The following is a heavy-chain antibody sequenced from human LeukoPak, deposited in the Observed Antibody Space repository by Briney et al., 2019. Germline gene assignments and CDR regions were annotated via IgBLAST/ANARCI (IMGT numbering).Heavy chain of an antibody. CDR3: ASARGVEYCGGDCYPNPFGY. D-gene: IGHD2-21*02. CDR2: ISTYNSNT. V-gene: IGHV1-18*01. J-gene: IGHJ4*02. CDR1: GYTFTSYG. Sequence: GASVKVSCKASGYTFTSYGISWVRQAPGQGLEWMGWISTYNSNTNYAQKLQGRVTITTDESTSTAYMELSSLRSEDTAVYYCASARGVEYCGGDCYPNPFGYWGQGTLVTVSS.